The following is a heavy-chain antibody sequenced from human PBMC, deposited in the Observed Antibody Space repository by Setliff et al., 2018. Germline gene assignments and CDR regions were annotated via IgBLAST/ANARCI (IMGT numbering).Heavy chain of an antibody. CDR2: IYYSGST. J-gene: IGHJ4*02. D-gene: IGHD3-3*01. CDR3: ARRETYYNFWSGYFDY. V-gene: IGHV4-39*07. CDR1: GGSISSSSYY. Sequence: SETLSLTCTVSGGSISSSSYYWGWIRQPPGKGLEWIGSIYYSGSTYYNPSLKSRVTISVDTSKNQFSLKLSSVTAADTAVYYCARRETYYNFWSGYFDYWSQGTLVTVSS.